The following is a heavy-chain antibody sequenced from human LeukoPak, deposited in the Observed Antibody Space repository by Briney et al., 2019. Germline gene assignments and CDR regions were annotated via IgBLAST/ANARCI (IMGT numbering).Heavy chain of an antibody. Sequence: GGSLRLSCAASGFTFSSYSMNWVRQAPGKGLEWVSYISSSSSTIYYADSVKGRFTISRDNAKNSLYLQMNSLRAEDTAVYYCATDPRSIFGVLSYFDYWGQGTLVTVSS. J-gene: IGHJ4*02. CDR3: ATDPRSIFGVLSYFDY. CDR2: ISSSSSTI. D-gene: IGHD3-3*01. CDR1: GFTFSSYS. V-gene: IGHV3-48*01.